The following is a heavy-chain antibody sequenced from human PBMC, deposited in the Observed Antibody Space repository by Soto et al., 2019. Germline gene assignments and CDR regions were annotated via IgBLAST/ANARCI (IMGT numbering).Heavy chain of an antibody. Sequence: QVQLQESGPGLVKPSETLSLTCTVSGGSISSYYWTWIRQPPGKGLEWIGYIYYSGSTNYNRSLXXXXXXXXXXXXXXXXXXXXXXXXADTAVYYCARLDGYYHYMDVWGKGTTVTVSS. CDR3: ARLDGYYHYMDV. D-gene: IGHD3-10*01. CDR1: GGSISSYY. J-gene: IGHJ6*03. CDR2: IYYSGST. V-gene: IGHV4-59*01.